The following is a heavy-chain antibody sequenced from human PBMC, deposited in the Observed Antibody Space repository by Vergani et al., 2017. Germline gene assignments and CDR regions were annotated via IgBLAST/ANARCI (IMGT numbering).Heavy chain of an antibody. Sequence: QVQLQESGPGLVKPSQTLSLACTVSGGSISSGSYFWSWFRQPAGKGLEWIGRVWTSGNTYYNSSLESRVTISIDTSKNHFSLRLTSVTAADSAFYFCARGQTGYSRDWSTYFFYMDVWGKGTTVTVSS. V-gene: IGHV4-61*02. CDR2: VWTSGNT. CDR1: GGSISSGSYF. CDR3: ARGQTGYSRDWSTYFFYMDV. J-gene: IGHJ6*03. D-gene: IGHD3/OR15-3a*01.